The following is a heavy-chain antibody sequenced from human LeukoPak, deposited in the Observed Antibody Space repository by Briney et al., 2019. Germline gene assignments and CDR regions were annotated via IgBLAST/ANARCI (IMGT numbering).Heavy chain of an antibody. Sequence: SETLSLTCTVSGGSISSSSHYWGWVRQPPGKGLEWIGSIYYSGTTYYNPSLKSRVTISVDTSKNQFSLRLSSVTAADTAVYYCATTTIRLGFWGQGTLVTVSS. V-gene: IGHV4-39*07. D-gene: IGHD1-26*01. CDR2: IYYSGTT. CDR1: GGSISSSSHY. J-gene: IGHJ4*02. CDR3: ATTTIRLGF.